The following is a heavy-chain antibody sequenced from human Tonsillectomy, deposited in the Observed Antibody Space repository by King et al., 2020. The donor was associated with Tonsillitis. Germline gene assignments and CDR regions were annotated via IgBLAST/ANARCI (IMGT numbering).Heavy chain of an antibody. V-gene: IGHV4-39*01. CDR1: GGSISNSSYY. J-gene: IGHJ4*02. CDR3: ARHPGYSSSHFDY. D-gene: IGHD6-13*01. CDR2: IYGSGST. Sequence: QLQESGPGLVKPSETLSLTCAVSGGSISNSSYYWGWIRQPPGKGREWIGSIYGSGSTYYNPSLKSRVTISVDTSKNQFSLKLSSVTAADTAVYYCARHPGYSSSHFDYWGQGTLVTVSS.